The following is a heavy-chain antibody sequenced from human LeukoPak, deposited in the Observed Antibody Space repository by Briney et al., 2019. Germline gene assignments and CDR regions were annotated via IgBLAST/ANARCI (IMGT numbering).Heavy chain of an antibody. CDR1: GVTFWSYM. V-gene: IGHV3-48*01. CDR2: ISSSSSTI. D-gene: IGHD2-8*01. Sequence: GGSLRLSCAASGVTFWSYMMDGACQAPGKGLEWVSYISSSSSTIYYAAYVKGRFPMSRDNANNSLYLQMNSLRAEDTAVYYCARGSEVFRFDYWGQGTLVTVSS. CDR3: ARGSEVFRFDY. J-gene: IGHJ4*02.